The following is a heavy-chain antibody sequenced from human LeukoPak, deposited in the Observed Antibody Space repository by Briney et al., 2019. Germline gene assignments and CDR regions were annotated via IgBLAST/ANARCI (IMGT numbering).Heavy chain of an antibody. Sequence: GGSLSLSCAASGFTFSSYAMSCVRQAPGKGLEWVSAISGSGGSTYYADSVKGRFTISRDNSKNTLYLQMNSLRAEDTAVYYCAKFRGYYDSSGVRSDYWGQGTLVTVSS. D-gene: IGHD3-22*01. CDR2: ISGSGGST. CDR1: GFTFSSYA. V-gene: IGHV3-23*01. CDR3: AKFRGYYDSSGVRSDY. J-gene: IGHJ4*02.